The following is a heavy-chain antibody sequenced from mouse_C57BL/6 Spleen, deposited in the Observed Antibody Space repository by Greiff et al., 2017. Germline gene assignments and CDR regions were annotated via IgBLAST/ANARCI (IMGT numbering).Heavy chain of an antibody. D-gene: IGHD2-2*01. CDR1: GYTFTSYW. J-gene: IGHJ1*03. Sequence: QVQLKQPGAELVKPGASVKLSCKASGYTFTSYWMHWVKQRPGQGLEWIGMIHPNSGSTNYNEKFKSKATLTVDKSSSTAYMQLSSLTSEDSAVYYCARRGLRLYWYFDVWGTGTTVTVSS. CDR2: IHPNSGST. V-gene: IGHV1-64*01. CDR3: ARRGLRLYWYFDV.